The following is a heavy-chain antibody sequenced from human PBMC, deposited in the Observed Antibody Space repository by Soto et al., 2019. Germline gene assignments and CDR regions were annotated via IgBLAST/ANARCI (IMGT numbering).Heavy chain of an antibody. CDR2: IWYDGSNK. Sequence: VQLVESGGGVVQPGRSLRLSCAASGFTFSSYGMHWVRQAPGKGLEWVAVIWYDGSNKYYADSVKGRFTISRDNSKNTLYLQMNSLRAEDTAVYYCARDGEAATLMYAFDIWGQGTMVTVSS. CDR3: ARDGEAATLMYAFDI. D-gene: IGHD2-15*01. V-gene: IGHV3-33*01. J-gene: IGHJ3*02. CDR1: GFTFSSYG.